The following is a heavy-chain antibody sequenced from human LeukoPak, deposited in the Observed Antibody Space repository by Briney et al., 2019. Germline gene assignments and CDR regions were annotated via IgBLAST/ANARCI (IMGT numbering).Heavy chain of an antibody. CDR3: ARAYYGYFRNWFDP. Sequence: SETLSLTCTVPGGSISSSSYYWGWIRQPPGKGLEWIGSIYYSGSTYYNPSLKSRVTISVDTSKNQFSLKLSSVTAADTAVYYCARAYYGYFRNWFDPWGQGTLVTVSS. V-gene: IGHV4-39*07. J-gene: IGHJ5*02. CDR2: IYYSGST. CDR1: GGSISSSSYY. D-gene: IGHD3-10*01.